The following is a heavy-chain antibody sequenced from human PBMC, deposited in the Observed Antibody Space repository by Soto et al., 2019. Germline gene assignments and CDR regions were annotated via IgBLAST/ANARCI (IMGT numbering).Heavy chain of an antibody. CDR1: GYTFTSYA. CDR2: INAGNGNT. J-gene: IGHJ4*02. D-gene: IGHD2-2*01. CDR3: ARAKANTAAKSSRALGY. Sequence: ASVKVSCKASGYTFTSYAMHWVRQAPGQRLEWMGWINAGNGNTKYSQKFQGRVTMTRDTSTSTVYMELSSLRSEDTAVYYCARAKANTAAKSSRALGYWGQGTLVTVSS. V-gene: IGHV1-3*01.